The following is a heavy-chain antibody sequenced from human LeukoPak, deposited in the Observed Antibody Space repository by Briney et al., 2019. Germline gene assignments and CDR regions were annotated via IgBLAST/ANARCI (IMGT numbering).Heavy chain of an antibody. CDR2: IYYSGDT. D-gene: IGHD4/OR15-4a*01. Sequence: PSETLSLTCTVSRGSISGYSWSWIRQSPGGGLEWIGYIYYSGDTAYNPSLRSLVTMSVDTSKNQFSLQLRSMTTADTAVYYCVRGPYGASISKWFDPWGQGTQVIVSP. CDR1: RGSISGYS. CDR3: VRGPYGASISKWFDP. J-gene: IGHJ5*02. V-gene: IGHV4-59*01.